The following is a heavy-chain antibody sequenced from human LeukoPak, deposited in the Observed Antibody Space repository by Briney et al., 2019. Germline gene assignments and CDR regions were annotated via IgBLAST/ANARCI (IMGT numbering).Heavy chain of an antibody. D-gene: IGHD5-18*01. CDR3: ARVLGMRYSYGYVKFDY. J-gene: IGHJ4*02. CDR2: INHSGST. V-gene: IGHV4-4*02. CDR1: GGSISSDHW. Sequence: SETLSLTCAVSGGSISSDHWWSWVRQPPGKGLEWIGEINHSGSTNYNPSLKSRVTISVDTSKNQFSLKLSSVTAADTAVYYCARVLGMRYSYGYVKFDYWGQGTLVTVSS.